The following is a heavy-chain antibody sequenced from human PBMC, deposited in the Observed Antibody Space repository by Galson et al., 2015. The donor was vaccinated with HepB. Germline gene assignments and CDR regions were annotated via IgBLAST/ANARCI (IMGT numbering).Heavy chain of an antibody. CDR3: AREIHAGDYDYYYMDV. V-gene: IGHV3-33*01. Sequence: SLRLSCAASGFTFSSYGMHWVRQAPGKGLEWVAVIWYDGSNKYYADSVKGRFTISRDNSKNTLYLQMNSLRAEDTAVYYCAREIHAGDYDYYYMDVWGKGTTVTVSS. J-gene: IGHJ6*03. CDR2: IWYDGSNK. CDR1: GFTFSSYG.